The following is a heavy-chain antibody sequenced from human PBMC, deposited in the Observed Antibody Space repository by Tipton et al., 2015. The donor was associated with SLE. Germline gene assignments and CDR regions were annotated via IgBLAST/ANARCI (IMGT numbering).Heavy chain of an antibody. CDR2: IHYSGTT. CDR3: AREEADSGSYYF. V-gene: IGHV4-59*01. J-gene: IGHJ4*02. D-gene: IGHD1-26*01. Sequence: TLSLTCTVSGGSITSYYWNWIRRPPGKGLEWIGYIHYSGTTNSNPSLKSRVTISVDTSKNQFSLKLSSVTAADTAMYYCAREEADSGSYYFGGQGTLVTVSS. CDR1: GGSITSYY.